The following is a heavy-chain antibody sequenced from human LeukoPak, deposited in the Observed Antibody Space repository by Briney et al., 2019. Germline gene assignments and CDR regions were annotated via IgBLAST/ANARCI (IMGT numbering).Heavy chain of an antibody. CDR3: AREYLEQTRITIFGVDWGNAFDI. CDR2: IYTSGST. CDR1: GGSISSYY. D-gene: IGHD3-3*01. Sequence: SETLSLTCTVSGGSISSYYWSWIRQPAGKGLEWIGRIYTSGSTNYNPSLKSRVTMSVDTSKNQFSLKLSSVTAADTAVYYCAREYLEQTRITIFGVDWGNAFDIWGQGTMVTVSS. J-gene: IGHJ3*02. V-gene: IGHV4-4*07.